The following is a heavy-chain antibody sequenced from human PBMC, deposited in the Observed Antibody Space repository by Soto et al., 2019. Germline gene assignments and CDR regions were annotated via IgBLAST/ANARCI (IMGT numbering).Heavy chain of an antibody. Sequence: GGSLRLSCAASGFTFSSYGMHWVRQAPGKGLEWVAVISYDGSNKYYADSVKGRFTISRDNSKNTLYLQMNSLRAEDTAVYYCAKDHYGDYEANFDYWGQGTLVTVSS. V-gene: IGHV3-30*18. D-gene: IGHD4-17*01. CDR1: GFTFSSYG. CDR3: AKDHYGDYEANFDY. CDR2: ISYDGSNK. J-gene: IGHJ4*02.